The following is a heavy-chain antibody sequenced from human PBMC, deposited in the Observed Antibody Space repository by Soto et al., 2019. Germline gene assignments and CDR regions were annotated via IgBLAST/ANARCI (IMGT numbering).Heavy chain of an antibody. J-gene: IGHJ2*01. V-gene: IGHV1-8*01. Sequence: QVQLVQSGAEVKKPGASVKVSCKASGYTFTSYDINWVRQATGQGLEWMGWMNPNSGNTGYAQKFQGRVTMTRNTSISTAYMELSSLRSEDTAVYYCARWRDYGGNFRPTRARYFDLWGRGTLVTVSS. CDR1: GYTFTSYD. CDR2: MNPNSGNT. CDR3: ARWRDYGGNFRPTRARYFDL. D-gene: IGHD4-17*01.